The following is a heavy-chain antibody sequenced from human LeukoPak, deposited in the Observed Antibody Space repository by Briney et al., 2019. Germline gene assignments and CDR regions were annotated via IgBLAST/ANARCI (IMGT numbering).Heavy chain of an antibody. CDR2: INPNNGGT. CDR3: AREREGIVVVVAPDY. CDR1: GYTFTGYY. Sequence: ASVKVSCKASGYTFTGYYLHWVRQAPGQGLEWMGWINPNNGGTKSAQKFQGRVTMTSDTSITTAYMELSRLRSDDTAVYYCAREREGIVVVVAPDYWGQGTLVTVSS. V-gene: IGHV1-2*02. D-gene: IGHD2-15*01. J-gene: IGHJ4*02.